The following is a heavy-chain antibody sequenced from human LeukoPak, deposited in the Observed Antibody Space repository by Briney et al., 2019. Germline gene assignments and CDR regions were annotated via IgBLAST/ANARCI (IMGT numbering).Heavy chain of an antibody. CDR2: IRMQAYGGTA. CDR1: GFKLGDYA. CDR3: VRVSGYCSGGSCSPFDY. D-gene: IGHD2-15*01. V-gene: IGHV3-49*04. Sequence: GGSVPLSCTSSGFKLGDYAISWVRLAPGKGLEWLTFIRMQAYGGTAEYAASVKGRFSISRDDPRNVAYLQMNSLKTEDTALYFCVRVSGYCSGGSCSPFDYWGLGSAVTVSS. J-gene: IGHJ4*01.